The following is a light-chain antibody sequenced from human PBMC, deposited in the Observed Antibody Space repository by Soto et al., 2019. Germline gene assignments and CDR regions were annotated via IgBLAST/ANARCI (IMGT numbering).Light chain of an antibody. CDR3: QQRSQWLLELT. CDR1: QSVSSY. V-gene: IGKV3-11*01. J-gene: IGKJ4*01. CDR2: DAS. Sequence: DIVLTQSPATLSLSPGERATLSCRASQSVSSYLAWYQQKPGQAPRLLIYDASNRATGIPARFSGSGSGTDFTLTLSSLEPEEFVFYYCQQRSQWLLELTFGGGTKVDIK.